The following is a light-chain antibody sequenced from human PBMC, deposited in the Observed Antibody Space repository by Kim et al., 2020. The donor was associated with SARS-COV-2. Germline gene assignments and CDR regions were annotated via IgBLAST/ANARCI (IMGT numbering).Light chain of an antibody. CDR3: SSYTSSSTLGV. J-gene: IGLJ3*02. CDR1: SSDVGSYIL. Sequence: QSALTQPASVSGSPGQSITISCAGTSSDVGSYILVSWYQQHPGKAPKLMIYDVSNRTSGVSNRFSGSKSGNTASLTISGLQAEDEADYYCSSYTSSSTLGVFGGGTQLTVL. V-gene: IGLV2-14*02. CDR2: DVS.